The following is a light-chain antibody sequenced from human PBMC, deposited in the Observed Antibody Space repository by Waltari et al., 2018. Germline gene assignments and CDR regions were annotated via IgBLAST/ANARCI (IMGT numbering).Light chain of an antibody. V-gene: IGKV3-20*01. CDR3: QQYAASVVT. CDR2: GAS. J-gene: IGKJ4*01. Sequence: IVLTQSPGPLSLSPGERATLSCRASQTISSSYLAWYQQRPGQAPSLLIYGASSRATGSSDRFSGSGSGTEVTLTISRLEPEDFAVYCCQQYAASVVTFGGGTKVEIK. CDR1: QTISSSY.